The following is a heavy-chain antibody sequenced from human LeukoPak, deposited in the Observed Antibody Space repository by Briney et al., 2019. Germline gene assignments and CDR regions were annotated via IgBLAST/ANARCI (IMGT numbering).Heavy chain of an antibody. CDR1: GGSISTSNYC. CDR2: ISGSGGST. V-gene: IGHV3-23*01. CDR3: ARGASSSWYPTGLDWRPKLKWYFDL. Sequence: PSETLSLTCTVSGGSISTSNYCWGWIRQPPGKGLEWVSAISGSGGSTYYADSVKGRFTISRDNSKNTMYLQMNSLKAEDTAVYYCARGASSSWYPTGLDWRPKLKWYFDLWGRGTLVTVSS. J-gene: IGHJ2*01. D-gene: IGHD6-13*01.